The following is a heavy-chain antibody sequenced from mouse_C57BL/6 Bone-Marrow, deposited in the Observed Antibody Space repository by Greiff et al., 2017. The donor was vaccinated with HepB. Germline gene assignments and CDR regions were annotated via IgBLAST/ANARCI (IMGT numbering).Heavy chain of an antibody. CDR3: ARGIYYGYDGAMDY. CDR2: IDPSDSET. J-gene: IGHJ4*01. Sequence: QVQLKQPGAELVRPGSSVKLSCKASGYTFTSYWMHWVKQRPIQGLEWIGNIDPSDSETHYNQKFKDKATLTVDKSSSTAYMQLSSLTSEDSAVYYCARGIYYGYDGAMDYWGQGTSVTVSS. CDR1: GYTFTSYW. D-gene: IGHD2-2*01. V-gene: IGHV1-52*01.